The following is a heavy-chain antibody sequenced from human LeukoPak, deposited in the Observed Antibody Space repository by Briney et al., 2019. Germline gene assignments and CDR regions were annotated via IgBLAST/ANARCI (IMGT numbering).Heavy chain of an antibody. J-gene: IGHJ3*02. CDR2: ISNDSVDK. CDR3: ARGDWVSGAVRAFDI. CDR1: GFMFSDYY. Sequence: GGSLRLSCVGSGFMFSDYYMSWIRQAPGKGLEWVSYISNDSVDKYYVDSVRGRFTISRDNAKKSMYLQMSGLRVEDTAVYYCARGDWVSGAVRAFDIWGQGTMVTVSS. V-gene: IGHV3-11*04. D-gene: IGHD3-3*01.